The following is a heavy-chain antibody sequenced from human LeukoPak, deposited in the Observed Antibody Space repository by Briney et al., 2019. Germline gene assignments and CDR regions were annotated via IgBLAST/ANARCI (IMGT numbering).Heavy chain of an antibody. J-gene: IGHJ4*02. D-gene: IGHD2-2*01. Sequence: SETLSLTCAVSGYSISSGYYWDWIRQPPGKGLEWIGSIFHSGSTYYTPPLKSRVTISVDTSKNQFSLKLTSVTAADTAVYYCAREQSASYDYWGQGTLVTVSS. V-gene: IGHV4-38-2*02. CDR1: GYSISSGYY. CDR2: IFHSGST. CDR3: AREQSASYDY.